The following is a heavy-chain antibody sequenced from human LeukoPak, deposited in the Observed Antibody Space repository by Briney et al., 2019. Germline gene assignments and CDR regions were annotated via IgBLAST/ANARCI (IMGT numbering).Heavy chain of an antibody. J-gene: IGHJ2*01. V-gene: IGHV1-2*02. Sequence: ASVKVSCKASGYTFTGYYMHWVRQAPGQGLEWMGWINPNSGGTNYAQKFQGRVTMTRDTPISTAYMELSRLRSDDTAVYYCARVHPQRVQTWYFDLWGRGTLVTVSS. CDR2: INPNSGGT. CDR3: ARVHPQRVQTWYFDL. CDR1: GYTFTGYY. D-gene: IGHD3-10*01.